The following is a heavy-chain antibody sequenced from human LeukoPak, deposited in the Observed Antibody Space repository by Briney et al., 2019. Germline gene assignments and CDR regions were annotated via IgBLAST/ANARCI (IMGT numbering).Heavy chain of an antibody. Sequence: GGSLRLSCAASGFTFSSYGMHWVRQAPGKGLEWVAVISYDGSNKYYADSVKGRFTISRDNSKNTLYLQMNSLRAEDTAVYYCAKDLRRYCSGGSCYSRGFDYWGQGTLVTVSS. D-gene: IGHD2-15*01. CDR3: AKDLRRYCSGGSCYSRGFDY. V-gene: IGHV3-30*18. CDR2: ISYDGSNK. CDR1: GFTFSSYG. J-gene: IGHJ4*02.